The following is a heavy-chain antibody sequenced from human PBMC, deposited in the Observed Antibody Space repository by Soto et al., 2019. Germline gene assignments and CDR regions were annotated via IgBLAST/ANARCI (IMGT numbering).Heavy chain of an antibody. V-gene: IGHV4-59*01. D-gene: IGHD3-22*01. CDR2: IYYSGST. CDR3: ARYYYDSSGYVLGFDY. Sequence: SETLSLTCTVSGGSISSYYWSWIRQPPGKGLEWIGYIYYSGSTNYNPSLKSRVTISVDTSKNQFSLKLSSVTAADTAVYYCARYYYDSSGYVLGFDYWGQGTLVTVSS. J-gene: IGHJ4*02. CDR1: GGSISSYY.